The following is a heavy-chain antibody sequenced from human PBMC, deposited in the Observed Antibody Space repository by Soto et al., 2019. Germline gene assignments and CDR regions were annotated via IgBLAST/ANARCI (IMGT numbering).Heavy chain of an antibody. D-gene: IGHD2-15*01. Sequence: QVQLVQSGADVKKPGSSVKVSCKASGGTFSSYTISWVRQAPGQGLEWMGRIIPILGIANYAQKFQGRVTITADKSTSTAYMELSSLRSDDTAVYYCARGNCSGGSCYFTDAFDIWGQGTMVTVSS. CDR2: IIPILGIA. CDR1: GGTFSSYT. J-gene: IGHJ3*02. V-gene: IGHV1-69*02. CDR3: ARGNCSGGSCYFTDAFDI.